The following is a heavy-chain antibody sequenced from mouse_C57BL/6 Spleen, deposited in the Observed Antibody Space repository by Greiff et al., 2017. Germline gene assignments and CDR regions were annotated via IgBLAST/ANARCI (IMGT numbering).Heavy chain of an antibody. Sequence: QVQLQQSGAELAKPGASVKLSCKASGYTFTSYWMHWVNQRPGQGLEWIGYINPSSGYTKYNQKFKDKATLTADKSSRTAYMQLSSLTYEDSAVYYCARSNDYADNYAMDYWGQGTSVTVSS. CDR3: ARSNDYADNYAMDY. CDR1: GYTFTSYW. J-gene: IGHJ4*01. D-gene: IGHD2-4*01. CDR2: INPSSGYT. V-gene: IGHV1-7*01.